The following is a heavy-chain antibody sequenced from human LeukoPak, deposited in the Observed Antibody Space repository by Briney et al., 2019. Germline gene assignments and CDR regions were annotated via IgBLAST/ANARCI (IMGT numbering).Heavy chain of an antibody. J-gene: IGHJ6*02. Sequence: PGGSLRLSCAASGFTFSSYSMNWVRQAPGKGLEWVSSISSGSGYIYYADSVKGRFTISRDNTKNSLYLQMNSLRAEDTAVYYCARAGWQVVVEPAAIGAYGMDVWGQGTTVTVSS. CDR2: ISSGSGYI. CDR1: GFTFSSYS. V-gene: IGHV3-21*01. D-gene: IGHD2-2*02. CDR3: ARAGWQVVVEPAAIGAYGMDV.